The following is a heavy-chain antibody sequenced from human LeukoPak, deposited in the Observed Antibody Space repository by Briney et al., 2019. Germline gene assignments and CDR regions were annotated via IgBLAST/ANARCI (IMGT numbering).Heavy chain of an antibody. CDR3: AKTYFRFDY. J-gene: IGHJ4*02. V-gene: IGHV3-23*01. CDR1: GFTFSSYA. CDR2: ISGSGDNT. D-gene: IGHD3-10*01. Sequence: GGSLRLSCAASGFTFSSYAMTWVRQAPGKGLEWVSAISGSGDNTYYADSAKGRFTISRDNSKNTLYLQMNSLRGEDTAVYYCAKTYFRFDYWGQGTPVTVSS.